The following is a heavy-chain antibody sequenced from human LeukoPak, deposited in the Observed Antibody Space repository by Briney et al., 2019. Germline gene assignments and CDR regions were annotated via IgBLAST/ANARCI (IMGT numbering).Heavy chain of an antibody. CDR1: GYSISNGYY. Sequence: SETLSLTCTVSGYSISNGYYWGWIRPPPGKGLEWIGSIYYSGSTYYNPSLKSRVTISVDTSKNQFSLKLSSVTAADTAVYYCAREYYDILTGYYLGYYYYYMDVWGKGTTVTVSS. CDR2: IYYSGST. CDR3: AREYYDILTGYYLGYYYYYMDV. V-gene: IGHV4-38-2*02. D-gene: IGHD3-9*01. J-gene: IGHJ6*03.